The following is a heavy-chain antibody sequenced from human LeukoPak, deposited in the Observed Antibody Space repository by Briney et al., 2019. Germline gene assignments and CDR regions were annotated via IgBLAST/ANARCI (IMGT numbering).Heavy chain of an antibody. CDR2: IQSSGSS. V-gene: IGHV4-4*07. CDR1: DGSISSYY. Sequence: SETLSLTCTVSDGSISSYYWSWIRQPAGEGLEWIGHIQSSGSSKYNPSLKSRVTMSVDTSMNQFSLKVSSVNAADTAVYYCARELGTTVSVDYWGQGTLVTVSS. D-gene: IGHD1-26*01. J-gene: IGHJ4*02. CDR3: ARELGTTVSVDY.